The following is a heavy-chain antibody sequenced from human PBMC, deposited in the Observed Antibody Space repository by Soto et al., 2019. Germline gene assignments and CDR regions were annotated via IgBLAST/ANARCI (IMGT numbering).Heavy chain of an antibody. CDR3: AREGNSSSWYGYNWFDP. CDR1: GYTFTGYY. D-gene: IGHD6-13*01. CDR2: INPNSGGT. J-gene: IGHJ5*02. V-gene: IGHV1-2*04. Sequence: QVQLVQSGAEVKKPGASVKVSCKASGYTFTGYYMHWVRQAPGQGLEWMGWINPNSGGTNYAQKFQGWVTMTRDTSISTAYMELSRLRSDDTAVYYCAREGNSSSWYGYNWFDPWGQGTLVTVSS.